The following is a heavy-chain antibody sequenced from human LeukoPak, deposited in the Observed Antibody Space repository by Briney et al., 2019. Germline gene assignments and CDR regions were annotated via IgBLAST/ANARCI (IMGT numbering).Heavy chain of an antibody. Sequence: SVKVSCKASGGTFSGYAISWVRQAPGQGLEWMGGIIPIFGTANYAQKFQGRVTITTDESTSTAYMELSSLRSEDTAVYYCARPEGDYTRFGELSAHFDYWGQGTLVTVSS. CDR2: IIPIFGTA. V-gene: IGHV1-69*05. CDR1: GGTFSGYA. D-gene: IGHD3-10*01. CDR3: ARPEGDYTRFGELSAHFDY. J-gene: IGHJ4*02.